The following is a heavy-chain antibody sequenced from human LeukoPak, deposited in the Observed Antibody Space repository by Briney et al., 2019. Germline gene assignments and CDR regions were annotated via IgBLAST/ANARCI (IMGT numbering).Heavy chain of an antibody. V-gene: IGHV1-69*13. Sequence: ASVKVSCKASGGTFSSYAISWVRQAPGQGLEWMGGIIPIFGTANYAQKFQGRVTITADESTSTAYMELSSLRSEDTAVYYCARTTMDWFDPWGQGTLVIVSS. CDR3: ARTTMDWFDP. J-gene: IGHJ5*02. CDR1: GGTFSSYA. CDR2: IIPIFGTA. D-gene: IGHD4/OR15-4a*01.